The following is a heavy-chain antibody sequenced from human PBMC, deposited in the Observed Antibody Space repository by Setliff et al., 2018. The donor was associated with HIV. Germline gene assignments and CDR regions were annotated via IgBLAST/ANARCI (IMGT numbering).Heavy chain of an antibody. V-gene: IGHV4-4*07. D-gene: IGHD2-21*02. Sequence: SETLSLTCTVSGGSISNYYWSWIRQPAGKGLEWIGRIQTSGRTNNNPSLKSRVTMSVDTSKNQFSLILTSVTAADTAVYYCARSSRVNCGGDCYLFDYWGQGTPVT. CDR2: IQTSGRT. CDR3: ARSSRVNCGGDCYLFDY. J-gene: IGHJ4*02. CDR1: GGSISNYY.